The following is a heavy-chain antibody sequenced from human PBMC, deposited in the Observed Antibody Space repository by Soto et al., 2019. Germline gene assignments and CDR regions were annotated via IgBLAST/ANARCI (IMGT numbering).Heavy chain of an antibody. CDR1: GFTFSGSA. D-gene: IGHD6-19*01. V-gene: IGHV3-73*02. CDR2: IRSKANSYAT. J-gene: IGHJ4*02. CDR3: TRRIGSSGHAY. Sequence: EVQLVESGGGLVQPGGSLKLSGAASGFTFSGSAMHWVRQASGKGLEWVGRIRSKANSYATAYAASVKGRFTIARDDSKNTAYLHMNSLKTEDTAVYYCTRRIGSSGHAYWGQGTLVTVSS.